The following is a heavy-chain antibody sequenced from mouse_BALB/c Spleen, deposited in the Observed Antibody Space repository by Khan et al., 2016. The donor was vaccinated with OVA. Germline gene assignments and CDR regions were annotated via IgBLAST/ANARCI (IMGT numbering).Heavy chain of an antibody. CDR3: ARRDYGSSYMFAY. D-gene: IGHD1-1*01. CDR2: IWSGGST. Sequence: QVQLKESGPGLVQPSQSLSITCTVSDFSLTNYGVHWVRQPPGKGLEWLGVIWSGGSTDYNVAFISRLSISKDNSKSQVFFKMNSLQVDDTAIYYCARRDYGSSYMFAYWGQGTLVTVSA. J-gene: IGHJ3*01. V-gene: IGHV2-4*02. CDR1: DFSLTNYG.